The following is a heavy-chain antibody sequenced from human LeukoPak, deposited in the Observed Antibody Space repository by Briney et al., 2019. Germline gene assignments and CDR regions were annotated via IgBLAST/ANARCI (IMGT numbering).Heavy chain of an antibody. D-gene: IGHD2-15*01. Sequence: SETLSLTCTVSGGSISSGDYYWSWIRQPPGKGLEWMGYIYYSGSTYYNPSLKSRVTISVDTSKNQFSLKLSSVTAADTAVYYCARARPPGYCSGGSCQEDNWFDPWGQGTLVTVSS. CDR3: ARARPPGYCSGGSCQEDNWFDP. J-gene: IGHJ5*02. CDR2: IYYSGST. CDR1: GGSISSGDYY. V-gene: IGHV4-30-4*08.